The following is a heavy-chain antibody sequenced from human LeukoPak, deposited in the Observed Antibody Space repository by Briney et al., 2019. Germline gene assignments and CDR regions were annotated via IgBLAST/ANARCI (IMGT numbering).Heavy chain of an antibody. J-gene: IGHJ4*02. D-gene: IGHD3-22*01. CDR3: ARANWYYYDSSGQFDY. CDR2: ISGSGGST. V-gene: IGHV3-23*01. CDR1: GFTFSSYA. Sequence: GGSLRLSCAASGFTFSSYAMSWVRQAPGKGLEWVSAISGSGGSTYYADSVKGRFTISRDNSKNTLYLQMNSLRAEDTAVYYCARANWYYYDSSGQFDYWGQGTLVTVSS.